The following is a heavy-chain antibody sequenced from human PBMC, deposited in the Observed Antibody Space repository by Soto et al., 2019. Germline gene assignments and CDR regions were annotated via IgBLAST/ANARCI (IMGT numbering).Heavy chain of an antibody. CDR3: AREVKSTGGLDGFDI. J-gene: IGHJ3*02. V-gene: IGHV3-21*01. D-gene: IGHD2-15*01. Sequence: EVQLVESGGGLVKPGGSLKLSCAASGFSVSTYEMNWVRQAPGKGLEWVSAISSSGNYINYADSVKGLFTISRVSAQNSLFLQMNSLRAADTALYYCAREVKSTGGLDGFDIWGQGIMVTVSS. CDR2: ISSSGNYI. CDR1: GFSVSTYE.